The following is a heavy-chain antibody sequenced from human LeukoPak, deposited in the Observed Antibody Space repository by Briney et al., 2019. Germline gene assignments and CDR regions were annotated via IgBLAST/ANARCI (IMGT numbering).Heavy chain of an antibody. J-gene: IGHJ4*02. CDR1: GGSISSGDYY. Sequence: SQTLSLTCTVSGGSISSGDYYWSWIRQPPGKGLEWIGYIYYSGSTYYNPSLKSRVTISVDTSKNQFSLKLSSVTATDTAVYYCARAVVRGAVFDYWGQGTLVTVSS. D-gene: IGHD3-10*01. V-gene: IGHV4-30-4*01. CDR3: ARAVVRGAVFDY. CDR2: IYYSGST.